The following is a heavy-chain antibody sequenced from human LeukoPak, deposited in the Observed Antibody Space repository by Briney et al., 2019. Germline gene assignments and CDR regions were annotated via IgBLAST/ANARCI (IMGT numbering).Heavy chain of an antibody. CDR2: IYSGGST. V-gene: IGHV3-53*05. Sequence: GGSLRLSCAASGFTVSSNYMSWVRQAPGKGLEWVSVIYSGGSTYYADSVKGRFTISRDNAKNSLYLQMNSLRAEDTALYYCAKDKAMVRGAFDYWGQETLVTVSS. J-gene: IGHJ4*02. CDR1: GFTVSSNY. D-gene: IGHD3-10*01. CDR3: AKDKAMVRGAFDY.